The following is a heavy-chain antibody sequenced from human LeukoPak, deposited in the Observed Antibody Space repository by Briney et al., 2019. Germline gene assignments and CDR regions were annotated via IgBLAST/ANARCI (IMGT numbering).Heavy chain of an antibody. J-gene: IGHJ4*02. CDR2: ISAYKGNT. D-gene: IGHD6-13*01. CDR3: ARGGWQQLALDY. Sequence: ASVKVSCKASGYSFSSYGISWVRQAPGQGLEWMGWISAYKGNTNYAQKLQGRVTMTTDTSTSTAYMELRSLRSDDTAVYYCARGGWQQLALDYWGQGTLVTVSS. V-gene: IGHV1-18*01. CDR1: GYSFSSYG.